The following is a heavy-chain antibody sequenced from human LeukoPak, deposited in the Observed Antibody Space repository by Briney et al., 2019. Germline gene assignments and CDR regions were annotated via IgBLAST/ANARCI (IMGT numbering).Heavy chain of an antibody. CDR3: TRRRTDGAFDI. Sequence: GGSLRLSCAASGFTFSSYAMSWVRQASGKGLEWVGRIRSKANSYATAYAASVKGTFTISRDDSKNTAYLQMNSLKTEDTAVYYCTRRRTDGAFDIWGQGTMVTVSS. V-gene: IGHV3-73*01. CDR1: GFTFSSYA. D-gene: IGHD5-24*01. CDR2: IRSKANSYAT. J-gene: IGHJ3*02.